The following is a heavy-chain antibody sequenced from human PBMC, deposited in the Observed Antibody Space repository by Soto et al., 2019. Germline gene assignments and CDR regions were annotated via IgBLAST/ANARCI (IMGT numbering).Heavy chain of an antibody. CDR1: GFTFGDYA. V-gene: IGHV3-49*04. CDR3: TRASSLDFDF. J-gene: IGHJ4*02. Sequence: GWSLRLSCTTSGFTFGDYALSWVRQAPGKGLEWVGFIRRNAYGGTTDYAASVKGRFTISRDDSKSIAYLQMNSLRTEDTALYYCTRASSLDFDFWGQGTLVTVSS. CDR2: IRRNAYGGTT. D-gene: IGHD3-16*01.